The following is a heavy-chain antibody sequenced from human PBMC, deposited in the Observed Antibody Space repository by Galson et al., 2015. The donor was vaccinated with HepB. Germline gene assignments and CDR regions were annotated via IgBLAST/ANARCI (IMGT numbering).Heavy chain of an antibody. D-gene: IGHD6-13*01. CDR2: ISGSSTYT. CDR1: GFTFSDYY. Sequence: SLRLSCAASGFTFSDYYMSWIRQAPGKGLEWVSYISGSSTYTKYADSVKGRFTISRDNAKNSLFLQMNSLRADDTAVYYCARDRGRRMTLGIGSRFGPWGQGTLVTVSS. J-gene: IGHJ5*02. CDR3: ARDRGRRMTLGIGSRFGP. V-gene: IGHV3-11*06.